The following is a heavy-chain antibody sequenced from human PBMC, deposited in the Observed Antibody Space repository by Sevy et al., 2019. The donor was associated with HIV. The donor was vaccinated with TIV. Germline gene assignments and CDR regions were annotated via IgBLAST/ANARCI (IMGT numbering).Heavy chain of an antibody. D-gene: IGHD3-16*02. Sequence: GGSLRLSCAASGFTFSNAWMSWVRQAPGKGLEWVGRIKSKTDGGTTDYAAPVKGRFTIPRDDSKNTLYLQMNGLKTEDTAVYYCTTDHYDYVWGSYRPAGYWGQGTLVTVSS. CDR2: IKSKTDGGTT. V-gene: IGHV3-15*01. J-gene: IGHJ4*02. CDR1: GFTFSNAW. CDR3: TTDHYDYVWGSYRPAGY.